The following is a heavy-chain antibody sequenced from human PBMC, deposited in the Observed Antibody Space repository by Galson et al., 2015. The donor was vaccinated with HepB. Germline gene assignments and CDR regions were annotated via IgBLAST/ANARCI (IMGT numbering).Heavy chain of an antibody. D-gene: IGHD2/OR15-2a*01. Sequence: SVKVSCKASGYTFTSYALHWMRQAPGQRLEWMGWINAGNGDTKYSQKFQGRVTITQDTSATTAYMELSSLRSEDTATYYCARGYVNRPNSSNFWGQGTLVTVSS. CDR2: INAGNGDT. CDR1: GYTFTSYA. V-gene: IGHV1-3*01. CDR3: ARGYVNRPNSSNF. J-gene: IGHJ4*02.